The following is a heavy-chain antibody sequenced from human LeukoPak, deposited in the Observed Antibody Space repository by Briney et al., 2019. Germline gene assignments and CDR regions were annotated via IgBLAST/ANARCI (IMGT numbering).Heavy chain of an antibody. CDR1: GFTFSSYS. J-gene: IGHJ4*02. CDR3: ARDRVANRAFFDY. Sequence: GGSLRLSCAASGFTFSSYSMNWVRQAPGKGLEWVSYISSSSSTIYYADSVKGRFTISRDNARNSLYLQMNSLRAEDTAVYYCARDRVANRAFFDYWGRGTLVTVSS. CDR2: ISSSSSTI. V-gene: IGHV3-48*01. D-gene: IGHD2-15*01.